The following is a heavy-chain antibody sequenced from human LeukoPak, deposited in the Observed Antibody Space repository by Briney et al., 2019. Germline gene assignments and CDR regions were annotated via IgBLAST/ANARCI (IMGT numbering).Heavy chain of an antibody. V-gene: IGHV3-33*08. D-gene: IGHD3-9*01. CDR3: ARDMDTTGYYSWFDP. J-gene: IGHJ5*02. Sequence: PGGSLRLSCAASGFIVSTNSMTWVRQAPGKGLEWVAVIWYDGSDSRSADSVKGRFTISRDNSKNTLYLQMNSLRAEDTAVYYCARDMDTTGYYSWFDPWGQGTLVTVSS. CDR2: IWYDGSDS. CDR1: GFIVSTNS.